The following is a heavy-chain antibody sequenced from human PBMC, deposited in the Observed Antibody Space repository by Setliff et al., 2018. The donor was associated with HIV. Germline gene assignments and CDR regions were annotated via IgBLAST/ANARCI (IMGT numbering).Heavy chain of an antibody. D-gene: IGHD3-22*01. CDR1: GFTFSSYG. Sequence: GGSLRLSCAASGFTFSSYGMHWVRQAPGKGLEWVAVIWYDGSNKYYADSVKGRFTISRDNSKNTLHLQMNSLRAEDTAVYYCAKDSLGGYDSSGYVDYWGQGTLVTVSS. V-gene: IGHV3-30*02. CDR2: IWYDGSNK. CDR3: AKDSLGGYDSSGYVDY. J-gene: IGHJ4*02.